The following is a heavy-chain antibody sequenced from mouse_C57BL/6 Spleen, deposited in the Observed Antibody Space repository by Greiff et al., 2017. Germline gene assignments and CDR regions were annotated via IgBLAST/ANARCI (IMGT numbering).Heavy chain of an antibody. J-gene: IGHJ2*01. D-gene: IGHD1-3*01. CDR1: GFTFSSYG. V-gene: IGHV5-6*02. CDR2: ISSGGSYT. Sequence: EVKLQESGGDLVKPGGSLKLSCAASGFTFSSYGMSWVRQTPDKRLEWVATISSGGSYTYYPDSVKGRFTISRDNAKNTLYLQMSSLKSEDTAIYYCARRSKGFDYWGQGTTLTVSS. CDR3: ARRSKGFDY.